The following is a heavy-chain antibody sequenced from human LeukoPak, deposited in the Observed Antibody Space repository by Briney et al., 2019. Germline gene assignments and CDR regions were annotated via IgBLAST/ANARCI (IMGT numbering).Heavy chain of an antibody. CDR2: ISYNGSNN. CDR3: ARGGHSSSWSYVDQ. V-gene: IGHV3-30-3*01. Sequence: GGSLRLSCAASGFTFSNYAMSWVRQAPGKGLEWVAVISYNGSNNFSADSVKGRFTISRDNSKNTLSLQMNSLRAEDMALYYCARGGHSSSWSYVDQWGQGTLVAVSS. D-gene: IGHD6-13*01. J-gene: IGHJ1*01. CDR1: GFTFSNYA.